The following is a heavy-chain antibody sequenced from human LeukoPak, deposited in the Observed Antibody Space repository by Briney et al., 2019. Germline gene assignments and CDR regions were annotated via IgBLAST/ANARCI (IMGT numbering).Heavy chain of an antibody. D-gene: IGHD1-26*01. Sequence: SETLSLTCTVSGGSISSSSYYWGWIRQPPGKGLEWMGSIYYSGSTYYNPSLKSRVTISVDTSKNQFSLKLSSVTAADTAVYYCARVYSGSYYYYYYMDVWGKGTTVTVSS. CDR2: IYYSGST. V-gene: IGHV4-39*07. CDR3: ARVYSGSYYYYYYMDV. CDR1: GGSISSSSYY. J-gene: IGHJ6*03.